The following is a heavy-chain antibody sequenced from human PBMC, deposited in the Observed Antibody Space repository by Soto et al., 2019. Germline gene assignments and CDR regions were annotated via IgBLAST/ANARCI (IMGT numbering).Heavy chain of an antibody. Sequence: VGSLRLSCAASGFTFSSYSMNWVRQAPGKGLEWVSYISSSSSTIYYADSVKGQFTISRDNAKNSLYLQMNSLRDEDTAVYYCARDGRITMIVVVSGMDVWGQGTTVTVSS. V-gene: IGHV3-48*02. CDR3: ARDGRITMIVVVSGMDV. CDR1: GFTFSSYS. J-gene: IGHJ6*02. CDR2: ISSSSSTI. D-gene: IGHD3-22*01.